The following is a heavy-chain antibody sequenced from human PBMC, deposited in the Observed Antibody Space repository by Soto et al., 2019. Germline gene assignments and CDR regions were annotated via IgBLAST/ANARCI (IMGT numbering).Heavy chain of an antibody. D-gene: IGHD6-6*01. CDR1: GGSISGSNW. CDR2: IYHSGST. CDR3: AKRIEYSSSGPPGWFDP. V-gene: IGHV4-4*02. J-gene: IGHJ5*02. Sequence: SETLSLTCAVSGGSISGSNWWSWVRQPPGKGLEWIGEIYHSGSTNYSPSLKSRVTISVDKSKNQFSLKLSSVTAADTAVYYCAKRIEYSSSGPPGWFDPWGQGTLVTVSS.